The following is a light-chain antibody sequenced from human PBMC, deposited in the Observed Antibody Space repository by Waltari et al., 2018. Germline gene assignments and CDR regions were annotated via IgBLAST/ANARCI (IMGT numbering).Light chain of an antibody. CDR1: SSNIGKNT. CDR3: AVWDDSLNGLI. Sequence: QSVLTQPPSASGTPGQRVTISCSGSSSNIGKNTVNWYQQLPGTAPKLVIYFNDQRPSGVTDRFSGSKSGTSASLAISGLQSEDEADFHCAVWDDSLNGLIFGGGTKLTVL. CDR2: FND. V-gene: IGLV1-44*01. J-gene: IGLJ2*01.